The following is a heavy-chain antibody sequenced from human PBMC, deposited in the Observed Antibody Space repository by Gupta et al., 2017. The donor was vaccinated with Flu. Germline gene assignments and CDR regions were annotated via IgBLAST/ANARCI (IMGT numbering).Heavy chain of an antibody. V-gene: IGHV4-39*01. Sequence: QLQLQESGPGLVKPSETLSLTCTVSGGSISSSSYYWGWIRQPPGKGLEWIGSIYYSGSTYYTPSLKSRVTISVDTSRSQFSLKLSSVTAADTAVYYCARHMEDRGFRIDFWGQGILVTVSS. CDR1: GGSISSSSYY. D-gene: IGHD3-10*01. CDR2: IYYSGST. J-gene: IGHJ4*02. CDR3: ARHMEDRGFRIDF.